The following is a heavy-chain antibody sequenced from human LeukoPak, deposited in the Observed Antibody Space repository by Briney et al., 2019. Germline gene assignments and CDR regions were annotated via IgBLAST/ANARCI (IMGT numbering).Heavy chain of an antibody. Sequence: GGSLRLSCAASGFTFRTYWMHWVRQAPGKGLEWVAVISYDGSNKYYADSVKGRFTISRDNSKNTLYLQMNSLRAEDTAVYYCAKHSPYDYDQSYYFDYWGQGTLVTVSS. CDR2: ISYDGSNK. J-gene: IGHJ4*02. CDR3: AKHSPYDYDQSYYFDY. D-gene: IGHD5-12*01. CDR1: GFTFRTYW. V-gene: IGHV3-30*18.